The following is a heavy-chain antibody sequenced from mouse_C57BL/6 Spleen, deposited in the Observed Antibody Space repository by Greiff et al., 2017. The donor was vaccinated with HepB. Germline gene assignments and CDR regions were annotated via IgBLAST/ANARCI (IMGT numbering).Heavy chain of an antibody. CDR1: GYTFTSYW. D-gene: IGHD2-12*01. J-gene: IGHJ4*01. CDR2: INPSNGGT. Sequence: QVQLQQPGTELVKPGASVKLSCKASGYTFTSYWMHWVKQRPGQGLEWIGNINPSNGGTNYNEKFKSKATLTVDKSSSTAYMQLSSLASEDSAVYDCERSALYVFYAMDYWGQGTSVTVSS. CDR3: ERSALYVFYAMDY. V-gene: IGHV1-53*01.